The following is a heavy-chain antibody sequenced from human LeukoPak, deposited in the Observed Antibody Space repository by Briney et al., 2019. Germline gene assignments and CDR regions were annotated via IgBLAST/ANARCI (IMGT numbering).Heavy chain of an antibody. J-gene: IGHJ4*02. CDR1: GFTFSSYA. V-gene: IGHV3-23*01. CDR2: ISGSGDTT. D-gene: IGHD1-26*01. Sequence: PGESLRLSCAASGFTFSSYAMNWVRQAPGKGLEWVSFISGSGDTTYYADSVKGRFTISRDSSKNTLYLQMNSLRAEDTAVYYCAKSRGESRGASNYWGQGTLVTVSS. CDR3: AKSRGESRGASNY.